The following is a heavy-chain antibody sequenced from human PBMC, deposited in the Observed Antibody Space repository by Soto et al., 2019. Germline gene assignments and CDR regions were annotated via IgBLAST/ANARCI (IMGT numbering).Heavy chain of an antibody. D-gene: IGHD6-13*01. Sequence: ASVKVSCKASGYTFTSYAMHWVRQAPGQRLEWMGWINAGNGNTKYSQKFQGRVTITRDTSASTAYMELSSLRSEDTAVYYFARDPKYSSSWYGHFDFNYGGKETLVTVS. CDR1: GYTFTSYA. CDR3: ARDPKYSSSWYGHFDFNY. J-gene: IGHJ4*02. CDR2: INAGNGNT. V-gene: IGHV1-3*01.